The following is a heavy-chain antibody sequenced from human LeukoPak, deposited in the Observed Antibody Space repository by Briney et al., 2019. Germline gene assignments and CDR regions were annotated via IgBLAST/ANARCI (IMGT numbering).Heavy chain of an antibody. CDR3: ARGRRYGPLDY. V-gene: IGHV4-34*01. D-gene: IGHD3-9*01. CDR2: ISHSGST. CDR1: GFTFDNYW. J-gene: IGHJ4*02. Sequence: GSLRLPCIDSGFTFDNYWMSWIRQPPGKGLEWIGEISHSGSTNYNPSLKSRVTISVDASKNQFSLKLSSVTAADTAVYYCARGRRYGPLDYWGQGTLVTVSS.